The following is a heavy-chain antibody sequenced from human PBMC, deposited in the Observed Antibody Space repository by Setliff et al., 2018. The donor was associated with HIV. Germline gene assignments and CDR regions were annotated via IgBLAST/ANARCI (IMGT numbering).Heavy chain of an antibody. Sequence: ASVKVSCKASGYTFTKYGISWVRQAPGQGLEWMGWISAYNGNTYYAQKFQGRVTMTTETSTSTAYLELRSLRSDDPAVYYCARGYCTNAVCSDAFDIWGQGTMVTVSS. CDR1: GYTFTKYG. V-gene: IGHV1-18*01. CDR2: ISAYNGNT. J-gene: IGHJ3*02. D-gene: IGHD2-8*01. CDR3: ARGYCTNAVCSDAFDI.